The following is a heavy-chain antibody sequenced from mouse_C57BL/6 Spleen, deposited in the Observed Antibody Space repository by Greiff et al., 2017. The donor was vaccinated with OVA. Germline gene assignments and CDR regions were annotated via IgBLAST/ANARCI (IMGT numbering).Heavy chain of an antibody. J-gene: IGHJ2*01. V-gene: IGHV3-6*01. CDR2: ISYDGSN. CDR3: ARGWDVDDYFDY. CDR1: GYSITSGYY. D-gene: IGHD4-1*01. Sequence: DVKLQESGPGLVKPSQSLSLTCSVTGYSITSGYYWNWIRQFPGNKLEWMGYISYDGSNNYNPSLKNRISITRDTSKNQFFLKLNSVTTEDTATYYCARGWDVDDYFDYWGQGTTLTVSS.